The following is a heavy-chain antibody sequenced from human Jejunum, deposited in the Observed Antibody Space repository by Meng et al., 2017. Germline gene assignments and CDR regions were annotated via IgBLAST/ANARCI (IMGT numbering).Heavy chain of an antibody. CDR3: ARGVLERYFDY. CDR1: GDFTSSSDR. J-gene: IGHJ4*02. V-gene: IGHV4-4*02. CDR2: VWHSGAT. Sequence: HVLLPEAGPGLVKPSGTLSLTCAVSGDFTSSSDRWTWVRQAPGRGLEWIGEVWHSGATYYNPSLESRLTISIDTSNNRFSLELSSATAADTAVYYCARGVLERYFDYWGQGALVTVSS. D-gene: IGHD3-10*01.